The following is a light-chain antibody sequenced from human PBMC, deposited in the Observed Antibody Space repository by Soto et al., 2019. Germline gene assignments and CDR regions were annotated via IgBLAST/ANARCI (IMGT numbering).Light chain of an antibody. V-gene: IGKV3-15*01. CDR2: GAS. Sequence: EIVMTQSPATLSVSPGERATLSCRASQSVSSNLAWYQQKPGQAPRLLIYGASTRATGIPARFSGSGSGTEFTLTISGLQSEDFAVYYCQQYNNWPPWTVGQGARV. CDR3: QQYNNWPPWT. J-gene: IGKJ1*01. CDR1: QSVSSN.